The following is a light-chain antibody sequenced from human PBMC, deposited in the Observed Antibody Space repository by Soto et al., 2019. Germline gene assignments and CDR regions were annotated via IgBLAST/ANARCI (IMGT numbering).Light chain of an antibody. V-gene: IGLV2-11*01. CDR3: CSYAGSYTSHVV. CDR1: SSDVGGYNY. J-gene: IGLJ2*01. CDR2: DVS. Sequence: QSALTQPRSVSGSPGQSVTISCTGTSSDVGGYNYVSWYQQHPGKAPKLMIYDVSKRPSGVPDRFSGSKSGNTASLTISGLQAEDEADYYCCSYAGSYTSHVVFGGGTKPPS.